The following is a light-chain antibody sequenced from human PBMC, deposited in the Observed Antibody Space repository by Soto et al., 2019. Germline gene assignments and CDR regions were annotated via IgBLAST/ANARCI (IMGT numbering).Light chain of an antibody. CDR3: QQYNSYPWT. CDR1: QSISSW. CDR2: KVS. J-gene: IGKJ1*01. V-gene: IGKV1-5*03. Sequence: DIQMTQSPSTLSASVGDRVTITCRASQSISSWLAWYQQKPGKAPNLLIYKVSNLESGVPSRFSGSGSGTEFTLTISSLQPDDFETYYCQQYNSYPWTFGQGTKVDIK.